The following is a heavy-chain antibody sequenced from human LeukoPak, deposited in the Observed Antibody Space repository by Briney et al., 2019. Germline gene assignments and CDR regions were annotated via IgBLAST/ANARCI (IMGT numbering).Heavy chain of an antibody. V-gene: IGHV4-38-2*02. CDR1: GYSISSGYY. D-gene: IGHD6-13*01. CDR2: IYHSGST. J-gene: IGHJ3*02. CDR3: ARDLWAAAGI. Sequence: TSETLSLTCAVSGYSISSGYYWGWIRQPPGKGLEWIGSIYHSGSTYYNPSLKSRVTISVDTSKNQFSLKLSSVTAADTAVYYCARDLWAAAGISGQGTMVTVSS.